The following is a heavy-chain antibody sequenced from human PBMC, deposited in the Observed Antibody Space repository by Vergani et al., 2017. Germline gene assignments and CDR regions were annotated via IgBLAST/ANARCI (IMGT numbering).Heavy chain of an antibody. Sequence: QITLKESGPTLVKPTQTLTLTCTFSGFSLSTSGVGVGSIRQPPGKALEWLALIYWKDDKRYSPSLKSRLTITKDTSKNQVVLTMTNMDPVDTATYYCAHTSYYYDIFTGFYRAEYFQHWGQGTLVTVSS. D-gene: IGHD3-9*01. CDR3: AHTSYYYDIFTGFYRAEYFQH. V-gene: IGHV2-5*01. CDR1: GFSLSTSGVG. J-gene: IGHJ1*01. CDR2: IYWKDDK.